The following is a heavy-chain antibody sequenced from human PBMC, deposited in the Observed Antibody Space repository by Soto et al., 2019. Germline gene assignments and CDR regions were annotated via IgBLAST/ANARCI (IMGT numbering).Heavy chain of an antibody. V-gene: IGHV3-15*05. CDR3: TTDEWE. CDR1: GFSFSGGW. J-gene: IGHJ4*02. D-gene: IGHD1-26*01. Sequence: EVPLVESGGGLVQPGGSLTLSCAASGFSFSGGWMSWVRQAAGKGLEWVGRIKSKNDGGTTDYAAPVKGRFTISRDDSKNTLYLQMNSLKIEDTAVYYCTTDEWEWGQGTVVTVSS. CDR2: IKSKNDGGTT.